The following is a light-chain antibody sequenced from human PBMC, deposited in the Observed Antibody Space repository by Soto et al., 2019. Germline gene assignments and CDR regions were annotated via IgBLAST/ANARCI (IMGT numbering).Light chain of an antibody. CDR2: EVS. J-gene: IGLJ1*01. CDR3: SSYVATKSYV. CDR1: SSVVGGYNY. V-gene: IGLV2-8*01. Sequence: QSVLPQPPSASGSPVQSVTISCTGTSSVVGGYNYVSWYQQHPGKAPKLLIYEVSKRPSGVPDRFSGSKSGNTASLTVSGLQAEDEADYYCSSYVATKSYVFGTGTKVTVL.